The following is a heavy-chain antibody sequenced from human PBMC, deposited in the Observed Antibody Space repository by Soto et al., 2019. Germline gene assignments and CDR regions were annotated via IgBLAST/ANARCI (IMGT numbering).Heavy chain of an antibody. CDR3: ARQSTYCSGGSCQTYYYGMDV. Sequence: PGESLKISCKGSGYSFTSYWISWVRQMPGKGLEWMGIIYPGDSDTRYSPSFQGQVTISADKSISTAYLQWSSLKASDTAMYYCARQSTYCSGGSCQTYYYGMDVWGQGATVTVSS. CDR2: IYPGDSDT. V-gene: IGHV5-51*01. CDR1: GYSFTSYW. D-gene: IGHD2-15*01. J-gene: IGHJ6*02.